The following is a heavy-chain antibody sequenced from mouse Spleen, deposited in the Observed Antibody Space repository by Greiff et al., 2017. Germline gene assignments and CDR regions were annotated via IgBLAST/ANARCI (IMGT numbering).Heavy chain of an antibody. J-gene: IGHJ2*01. D-gene: IGHD1-1*01. Sequence: QVQLQQPGAELVMPGASVKLSCKASGYTFTSYWMHWVKQRPGQGLEWIGEIDPSDSYTNYNQKFKGKATLTVDKSSSTAYMQLSSLTSEDSAVYYCARGRNYYGSSSLFDYWGQGTTLTVSS. CDR2: IDPSDSYT. CDR3: ARGRNYYGSSSLFDY. CDR1: GYTFTSYW. V-gene: IGHV1-69*01.